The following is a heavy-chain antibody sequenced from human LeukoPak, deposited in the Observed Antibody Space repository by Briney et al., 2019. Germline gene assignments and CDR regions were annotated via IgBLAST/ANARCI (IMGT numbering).Heavy chain of an antibody. J-gene: IGHJ6*02. CDR1: GYTFTSYY. D-gene: IGHD2-2*01. V-gene: IGHV1-46*01. CDR3: ARDALYCSSTSCYSYYGMDV. CDR2: INPSGGST. Sequence: VSVKVSCKASGYTFTSYYMHWVRQAPGQGLEWMGIINPSGGSTSYAQKFQGRVTMTRDTSTSTVYMELSSLRSEDTAVYYCARDALYCSSTSCYSYYGMDVWGQGTTVTVSS.